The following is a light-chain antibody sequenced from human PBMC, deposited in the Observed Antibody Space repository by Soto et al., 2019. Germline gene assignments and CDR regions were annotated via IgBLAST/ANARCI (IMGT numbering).Light chain of an antibody. CDR1: SGSVSTNNY. CDR2: NTN. V-gene: IGLV8-61*01. Sequence: QTVVTQEPSFSVSPGGTITLTCGLSSGSVSTNNYPSWYQQTPGQAPRTLIYNTNTRSSGVPDLFSGSILGNQAALTITGAQADDECDYYCLLYVGSGIHWVFGGGTKLTVL. CDR3: LLYVGSGIHWV. J-gene: IGLJ3*02.